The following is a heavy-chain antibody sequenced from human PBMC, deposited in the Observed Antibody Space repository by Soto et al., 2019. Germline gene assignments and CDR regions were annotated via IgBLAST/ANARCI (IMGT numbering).Heavy chain of an antibody. CDR1: GYTFTSYY. V-gene: IGHV1-46*01. CDR2: INPSGGST. J-gene: IGHJ4*02. Sequence: ASVKVSCKASGYTFTSYYMHWVRQAPGQGLEWMGIINPSGGSTGYAQKFQGRVTMTRDTSTSTVYMELSSLRSEDTAVYYCARDPRAAGLDYWGQGTLVTVSS. D-gene: IGHD6-13*01. CDR3: ARDPRAAGLDY.